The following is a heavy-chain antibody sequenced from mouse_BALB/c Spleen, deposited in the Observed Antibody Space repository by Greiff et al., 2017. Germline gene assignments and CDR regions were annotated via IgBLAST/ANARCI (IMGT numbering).Heavy chain of an antibody. CDR2: ISSGGST. CDR3: ARDGNYWFAY. J-gene: IGHJ3*01. Sequence: DVHLVESGGGLVKPGGSLKLSCAASGFTFSSYAMSWVRQTPEKRLAWVASISSGGSTYYPDSVKGRFTISRDNARNILYLQMSSLRSEDTAMYYCARDGNYWFAYWGQGTLVTVSA. CDR1: GFTFSSYA. V-gene: IGHV5-6-5*01. D-gene: IGHD2-1*01.